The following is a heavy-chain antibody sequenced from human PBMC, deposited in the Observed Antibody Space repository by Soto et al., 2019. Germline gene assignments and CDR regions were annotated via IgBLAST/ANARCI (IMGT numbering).Heavy chain of an antibody. J-gene: IGHJ4*02. CDR1: GFTFSSYA. CDR2: ISGSGGRT. V-gene: IGHV3-23*01. CDR3: AKDRGAGDLRPNWDFDC. Sequence: EVQLLESGGGLVQPGGSLRLSCAVSGFTFSSYAMSWVRQAPGKGLEWVSAISGSGGRTYYADSVKGRFTISRDNSKNTLYLQMNRLRAEDTAVYYCAKDRGAGDLRPNWDFDCWGQGTLVTVSS. D-gene: IGHD3-16*01.